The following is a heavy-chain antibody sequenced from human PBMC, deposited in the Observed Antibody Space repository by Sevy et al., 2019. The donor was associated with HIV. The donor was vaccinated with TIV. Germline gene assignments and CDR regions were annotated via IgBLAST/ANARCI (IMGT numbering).Heavy chain of an antibody. V-gene: IGHV4-61*02. Sequence: SETLSLTCTVSGGSISSGSYYWSWIRQPAGKGLEWIGRIYSSGSTNYNPSLKSRVTMSIDTSKNQFSLKVSSVTAADTAVYYCARDSQSKQLLRGGWFDPWGQGTLVTVSS. CDR3: ARDSQSKQLLRGGWFDP. J-gene: IGHJ5*02. CDR1: GGSISSGSYY. D-gene: IGHD6-13*01. CDR2: IYSSGST.